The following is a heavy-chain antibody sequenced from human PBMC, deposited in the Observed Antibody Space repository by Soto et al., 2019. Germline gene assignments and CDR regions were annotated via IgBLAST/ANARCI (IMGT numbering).Heavy chain of an antibody. J-gene: IGHJ4*02. D-gene: IGHD5-18*01. V-gene: IGHV4-30-2*01. CDR1: GGSISSAAYS. Sequence: SETLSLTCTVSGGSISSAAYSWSWIRQPPGRGLEWIGYIYPSGMPFYNPSLRSRVTISIDRSNDQFSLNLKSVTAADTAVYYCARERGGYGLFDSWGQGTLVTVSS. CDR3: ARERGGYGLFDS. CDR2: IYPSGMP.